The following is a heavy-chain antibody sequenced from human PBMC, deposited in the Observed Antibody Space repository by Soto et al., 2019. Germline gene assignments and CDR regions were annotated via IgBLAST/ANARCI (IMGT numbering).Heavy chain of an antibody. J-gene: IGHJ4*02. D-gene: IGHD3-10*01. CDR3: ARGVTMVRGVIHTPYFDY. CDR2: IYYSGNT. Sequence: QVQLQESGPGLVKPSQTLSLTCTVSGGSISSGGYYWSWIRQHPGKDLEWIGYIYYSGNTYYNPSLKSRVTISEDTSKNQFSLMLSSVTAADTAVYYCARGVTMVRGVIHTPYFDYWGQGTLVTVSS. V-gene: IGHV4-31*03. CDR1: GGSISSGGYY.